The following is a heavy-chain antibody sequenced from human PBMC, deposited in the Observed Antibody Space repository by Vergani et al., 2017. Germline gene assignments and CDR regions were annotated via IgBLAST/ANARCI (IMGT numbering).Heavy chain of an antibody. D-gene: IGHD3-3*01. CDR2: ISAYNGNT. Sequence: QVQLVQSGAEVKKPGASVKVSCTTSGYTFTRYGISWVRQAPAQGLDLSGWISAYNGNTNYAQKLQGRVTMTTDTSTSTAYMELRSLRSDDKAVYYCARDPYDFWSGYYGNWFDPWGQGTLVTVSS. J-gene: IGHJ5*02. CDR1: GYTFTRYG. CDR3: ARDPYDFWSGYYGNWFDP. V-gene: IGHV1-18*01.